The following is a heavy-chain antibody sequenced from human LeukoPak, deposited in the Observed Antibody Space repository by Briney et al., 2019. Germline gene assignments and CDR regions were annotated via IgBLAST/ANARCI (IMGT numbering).Heavy chain of an antibody. CDR2: IYPGDSDT. J-gene: IGHJ4*02. V-gene: IGHV5-51*01. CDR1: GSRFTSYW. Sequence: GESLRISCKGSGSRFTSYWIGWVRQMPGKGLEWMGIIYPGDSDTRYSPSFQGQVTISADKSISTAYLQWSSLKASDTAMYYCARHESYYYDSSGHNDYWGQGTLVTVSS. D-gene: IGHD3-22*01. CDR3: ARHESYYYDSSGHNDY.